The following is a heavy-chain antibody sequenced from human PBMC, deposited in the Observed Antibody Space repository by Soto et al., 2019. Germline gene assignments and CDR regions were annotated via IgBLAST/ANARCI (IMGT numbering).Heavy chain of an antibody. CDR2: IKQDGSEK. Sequence: GGSLRLSCAASGFTFSSYWMSWVRQAPGKGLEWVANIKQDGSEKYYVDSVKGRFTISRDNAKNSLYLQMNSLRAEDTAVYYCARDWNIVVVVAATREYYFDYWGQGTLVTVSS. V-gene: IGHV3-7*05. J-gene: IGHJ4*02. CDR3: ARDWNIVVVVAATREYYFDY. D-gene: IGHD2-15*01. CDR1: GFTFSSYW.